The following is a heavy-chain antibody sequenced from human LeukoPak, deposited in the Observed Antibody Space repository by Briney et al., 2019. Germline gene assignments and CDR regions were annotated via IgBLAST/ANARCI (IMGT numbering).Heavy chain of an antibody. Sequence: GGSLRLSCAASGFTFSSYWMSWVRQAPGKGLEWVANIKQDGSEKYYVDSVKGRFTISRDNAKNSLYLQMNSLRAEDTAVYYCARGSGEQWLPWDAFDIWGQGTMVTVSS. CDR2: IKQDGSEK. CDR1: GFTFSSYW. D-gene: IGHD6-19*01. J-gene: IGHJ3*02. CDR3: ARGSGEQWLPWDAFDI. V-gene: IGHV3-7*01.